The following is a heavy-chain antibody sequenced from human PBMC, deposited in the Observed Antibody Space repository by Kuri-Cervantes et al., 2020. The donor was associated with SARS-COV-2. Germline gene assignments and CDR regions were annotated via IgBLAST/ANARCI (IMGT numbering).Heavy chain of an antibody. Sequence: GSLRLSCAVSGYSISSGYYWGWIRQPPGKGLEWIGSIYHSGSTYYNPSLKSRVTISVDTSKNQFSLKLSSVTAADTAVYYCAKTPIGAHFTFYYMDVWGKGTTVTVSS. CDR3: AKTPIGAHFTFYYMDV. V-gene: IGHV4-38-2*01. D-gene: IGHD2/OR15-2a*01. CDR1: GYSISSGYY. J-gene: IGHJ6*03. CDR2: IYHSGST.